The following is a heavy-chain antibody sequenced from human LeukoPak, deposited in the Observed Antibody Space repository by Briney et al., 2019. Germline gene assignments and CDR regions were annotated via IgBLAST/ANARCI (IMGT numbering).Heavy chain of an antibody. CDR1: GFTFSSCG. Sequence: PGRSLRLSCAASGFTFSSCGMHWVRQAPGKGLEWVAVISYDGSNKYYADSVKGRFTISRDNSKNTLYLQMNRLRAEHTAVYYCANDSLLGAYWYFDLWGRGTLVTVSS. CDR2: ISYDGSNK. D-gene: IGHD3-16*01. V-gene: IGHV3-30*18. J-gene: IGHJ2*01. CDR3: ANDSLLGAYWYFDL.